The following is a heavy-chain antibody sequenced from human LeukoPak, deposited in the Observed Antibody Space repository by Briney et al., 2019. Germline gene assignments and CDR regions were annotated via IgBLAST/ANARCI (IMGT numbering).Heavy chain of an antibody. CDR2: IYSGGST. Sequence: PGGSLRLSCAASGFTVSSNYMSWVRQAPGKGLEWVSIIYSGGSTFYADSVKGRFTISRDNSKNTLYLQMNSLRAEDTAVYYCAKDWGLSDTASAFDPWGQGTLVTVSS. D-gene: IGHD5-18*01. CDR3: AKDWGLSDTASAFDP. CDR1: GFTVSSNY. V-gene: IGHV3-53*05. J-gene: IGHJ5*02.